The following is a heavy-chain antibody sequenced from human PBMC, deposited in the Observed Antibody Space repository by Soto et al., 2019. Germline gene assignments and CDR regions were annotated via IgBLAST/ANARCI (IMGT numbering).Heavy chain of an antibody. V-gene: IGHV3-23*01. CDR3: GKIAVGVGGQFDY. J-gene: IGHJ4*02. D-gene: IGHD6-19*01. CDR1: GFTFNNYA. CDR2: ISRSGDST. Sequence: EVQLLESGGGLVQPGGSLRLLCAASGFTFNNYAVSWVRQAPGKGLEWVSAISRSGDSTYYADSVKGRFTISRDNSKNTLFLQMYSLRAEDTAVYYSGKIAVGVGGQFDYWGQGTLVSVSS.